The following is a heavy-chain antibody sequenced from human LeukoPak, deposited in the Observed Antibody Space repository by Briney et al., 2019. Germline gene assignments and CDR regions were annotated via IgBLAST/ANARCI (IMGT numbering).Heavy chain of an antibody. D-gene: IGHD2-2*01. CDR1: GGSISSGGYS. Sequence: SQTLSLTCAVSGGSISSGGYSWSWIRQPPGKGLEWIGYIYHSGSTYYNPSLKSRVTISVDRSKNQFSLKLSSVTAADTAVYYCASGVVVPAANWFDPWGQGTLVTVSS. CDR2: IYHSGST. CDR3: ASGVVVPAANWFDP. J-gene: IGHJ5*02. V-gene: IGHV4-30-2*01.